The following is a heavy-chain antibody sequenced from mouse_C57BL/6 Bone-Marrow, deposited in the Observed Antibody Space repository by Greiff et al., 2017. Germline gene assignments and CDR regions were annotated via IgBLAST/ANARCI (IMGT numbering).Heavy chain of an antibody. Sequence: EVQLQQSGPELVKPGASVKISCKASGYTFTDYYMNWVKQSHGKSLEWIGDINPNNGGTSYNQKFKGKATLTVDKSSSTAYMELRSLTSEDSAVYYCASPQLDWYFDVWGTGTTVTVSS. CDR1: GYTFTDYY. J-gene: IGHJ1*03. D-gene: IGHD4-1*02. V-gene: IGHV1-26*01. CDR2: INPNNGGT. CDR3: ASPQLDWYFDV.